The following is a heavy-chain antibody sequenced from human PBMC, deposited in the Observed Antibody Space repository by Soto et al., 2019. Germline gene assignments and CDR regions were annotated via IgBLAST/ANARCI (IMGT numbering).Heavy chain of an antibody. CDR3: AKNIEGQGWGGGDV. J-gene: IGHJ6*02. CDR2: ISWNGGSS. V-gene: IGHV3-43*01. CDR1: GFSFGSYT. Sequence: EEQLVESGGAVVQPGGSLRLSCEASGFSFGSYTMHWVRQAPGKGLEWVSLISWNGGSSFYADSVKGRFTISRDNTKDSLYLQMNKLGPEERALYYFAKNIEGQGWGGGDVWGHGTTVTVSS. D-gene: IGHD3-16*01.